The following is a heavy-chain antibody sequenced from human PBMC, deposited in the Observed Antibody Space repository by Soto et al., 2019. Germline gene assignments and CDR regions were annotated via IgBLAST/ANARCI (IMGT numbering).Heavy chain of an antibody. CDR3: ARGKSNHYGDFQGGWYFDY. D-gene: IGHD4-17*01. Sequence: PSETLSLTCAVYGGSFSGYYWSWIRQPPGKGLEWIGEINHSGSTDYNPSPKSRVTISVDTSKNQFSLKLSSVTAADTAVYYCARGKSNHYGDFQGGWYFDYWGQGTLVTVSS. CDR2: INHSGST. CDR1: GGSFSGYY. J-gene: IGHJ4*02. V-gene: IGHV4-34*01.